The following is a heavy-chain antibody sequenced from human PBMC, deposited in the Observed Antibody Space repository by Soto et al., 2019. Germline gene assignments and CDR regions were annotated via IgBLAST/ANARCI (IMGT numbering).Heavy chain of an antibody. J-gene: IGHJ4*02. V-gene: IGHV4-31*03. CDR2: IYYSGSA. Sequence: QVQLQEAGPGLVKPSQTLSLTCTVSGGSISSVGYYWSWIRQHPGQSLDWIGYIYYSGSAHYNPSLKSRVNIIVDTSKNQFSPHLRPLTAADTAGYYCARGGLVPAAMYYFDYWGQGTLVTVSS. CDR3: ARGGLVPAAMYYFDY. D-gene: IGHD2-2*01. CDR1: GGSISSVGYY.